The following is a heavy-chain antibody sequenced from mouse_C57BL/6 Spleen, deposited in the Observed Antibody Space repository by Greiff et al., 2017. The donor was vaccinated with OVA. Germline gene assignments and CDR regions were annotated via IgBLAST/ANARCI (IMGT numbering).Heavy chain of an antibody. CDR2: IHPNSGST. CDR1: GYTFTSYW. D-gene: IGHD2-1*01. Sequence: QVQLQQPGAELVKPGASVKLSCKASGYTFTSYWMHWVKQRPGQGLEWIGMIHPNSGSTNYNEKFKSKATLTVDKSSSTAYMQLSSLTSEDSAVYYCARSDFGNYEGYYYAMDYWGQGTSVTVSS. J-gene: IGHJ4*01. V-gene: IGHV1-64*01. CDR3: ARSDFGNYEGYYYAMDY.